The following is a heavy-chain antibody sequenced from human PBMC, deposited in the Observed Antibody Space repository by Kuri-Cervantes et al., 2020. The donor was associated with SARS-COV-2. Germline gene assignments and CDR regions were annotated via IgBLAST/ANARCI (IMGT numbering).Heavy chain of an antibody. CDR3: ARGPGLYSRKAYGMDV. D-gene: IGHD3-16*02. J-gene: IGHJ6*02. CDR1: GGSFSGYY. V-gene: IGHV4-34*01. CDR2: INHSGST. Sequence: SQTLSLTCAVYGGSFSGYYWSWIRQPPGKGLEWIGEINHSGSTNYNPSLKSRVTISVDTSKNQFSLKLSSVTAADTAVYYCARGPGLYSRKAYGMDVWGQGTTVTVS.